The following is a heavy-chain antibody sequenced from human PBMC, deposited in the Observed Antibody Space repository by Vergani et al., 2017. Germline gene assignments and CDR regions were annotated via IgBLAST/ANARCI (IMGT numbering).Heavy chain of an antibody. Sequence: VQLVESGGGLVQPGGSLRLSCTASGFTFSNYWMQWVRQAPGKGLMWVSRINSDGDSTSYADSVKGRFTISRDNAKNTLYLQMDSLSAEDTAVYYCVRLPRGPWNFDLWGRGTLITVSS. CDR1: GFTFSNYW. CDR3: VRLPRGPWNFDL. CDR2: INSDGDST. J-gene: IGHJ2*01. V-gene: IGHV3-74*01.